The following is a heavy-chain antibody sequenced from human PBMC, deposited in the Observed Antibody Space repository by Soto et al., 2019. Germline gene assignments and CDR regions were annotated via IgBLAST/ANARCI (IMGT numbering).Heavy chain of an antibody. Sequence: QVQLVQSGPDLKRPGASMKVSCKASGYTFTSYGISWVRQAPGQGLEWMAWMSPLKGRTHYSQKAQGRVTLSTDTSSNTAYMQMTTLRVDDTAVYYCAMDYGDRPEYFKHWGQGTLVTVS. CDR3: AMDYGDRPEYFKH. CDR2: MSPLKGRT. V-gene: IGHV1-18*04. CDR1: GYTFTSYG. J-gene: IGHJ1*01. D-gene: IGHD4-17*01.